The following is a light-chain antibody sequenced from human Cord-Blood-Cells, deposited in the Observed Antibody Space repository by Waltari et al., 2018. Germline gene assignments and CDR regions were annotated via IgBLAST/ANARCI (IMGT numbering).Light chain of an antibody. V-gene: IGLV2-14*01. CDR2: DVS. Sequence: QSALTQPASVSGSPGQSITIPCTGTSSDVGGYYYVSWYQQHPVKAPKLMIYDVSKRPSGVSNRFSGSKSGNTASLTISGLQAEDEADYYCSSYTSSSTYVFGTGTKVTVL. J-gene: IGLJ1*01. CDR1: SSDVGGYYY. CDR3: SSYTSSSTYV.